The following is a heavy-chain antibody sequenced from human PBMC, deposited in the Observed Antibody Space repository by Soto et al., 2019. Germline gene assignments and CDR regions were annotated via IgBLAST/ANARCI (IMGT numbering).Heavy chain of an antibody. CDR2: ISDSGGST. V-gene: IGHV3-23*01. Sequence: GGSLRLSCAAFGFKISSSSMNWVRQAPGRGLEWVAYISDSGGSTYYADSVKGRFTISRDNSKNTLYLQMNSLRAEDTAVYYCAKVPFVLRVFEWLQGGGSGMDVWGQGTTVTVSS. CDR1: GFKISSSS. D-gene: IGHD3-3*01. J-gene: IGHJ6*02. CDR3: AKVPFVLRVFEWLQGGGSGMDV.